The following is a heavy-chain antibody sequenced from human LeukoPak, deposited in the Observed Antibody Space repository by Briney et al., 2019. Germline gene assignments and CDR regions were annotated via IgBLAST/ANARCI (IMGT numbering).Heavy chain of an antibody. Sequence: GGSLRLSCAASGFTFSSYAMHWVRQAPGKGLEWVAVISYDGSNKYYADSVKGRFTISRDNSKNTLYLQMNSLRAEDTAVYYCARDGDAAMVRVRDYWGQGTLVTVSS. J-gene: IGHJ4*02. CDR1: GFTFSSYA. CDR3: ARDGDAAMVRVRDY. D-gene: IGHD3-10*01. V-gene: IGHV3-30*04. CDR2: ISYDGSNK.